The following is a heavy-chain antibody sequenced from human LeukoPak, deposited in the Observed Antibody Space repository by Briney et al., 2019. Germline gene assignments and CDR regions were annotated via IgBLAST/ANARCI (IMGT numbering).Heavy chain of an antibody. CDR1: GDTFTGYY. D-gene: IGHD3-3*01. CDR2: INPNSGGT. V-gene: IGHV1-2*02. CDR3: ARVRYDFLQAMDV. Sequence: GASVKVSCKASGDTFTGYYMHWVRQAPGQGLEWMGWINPNSGGTNYAQKFQGRVTMTRDTSISTAYMELSRLRSDDTAVYYCARVRYDFLQAMDVWGKGTTVTVSS. J-gene: IGHJ6*03.